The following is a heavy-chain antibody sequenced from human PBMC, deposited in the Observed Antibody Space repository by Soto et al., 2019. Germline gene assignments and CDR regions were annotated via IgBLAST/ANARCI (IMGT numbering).Heavy chain of an antibody. CDR3: AKDLGEMATILPVAFDV. D-gene: IGHD5-12*01. V-gene: IGHV3-30*18. CDR2: ISYDGIDK. J-gene: IGHJ3*01. Sequence: QVQLVESGGGVVQPGRSLRLSCAASGFTFGRYGMHWVRQAPGKGLEWVALISYDGIDKNYGDSVKGRFTISRDNSKNMLYLHTSSLRDEDTAVYYCAKDLGEMATILPVAFDVWGQGTMVTVSS. CDR1: GFTFGRYG.